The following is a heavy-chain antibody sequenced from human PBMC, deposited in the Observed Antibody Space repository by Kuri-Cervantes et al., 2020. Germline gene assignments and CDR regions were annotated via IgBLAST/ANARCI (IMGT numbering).Heavy chain of an antibody. J-gene: IGHJ4*02. D-gene: IGHD3-10*01. CDR3: AKDMGGMVRGVTFDY. Sequence: GGSLRLSCAASGFTFDDCAMHWVRQAPGKGLEWVSGISWNSGSIGYADSVKGRFTISRDNAKNSLYLQMNSLRAEDTALYYCAKDMGGMVRGVTFDYWGQGTLVTVSS. CDR1: GFTFDDCA. CDR2: ISWNSGSI. V-gene: IGHV3-9*01.